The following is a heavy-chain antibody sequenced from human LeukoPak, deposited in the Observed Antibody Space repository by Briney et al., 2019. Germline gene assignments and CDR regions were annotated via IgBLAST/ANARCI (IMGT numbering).Heavy chain of an antibody. D-gene: IGHD1-26*01. CDR1: GGSISSSSDF. V-gene: IGHV4-39*01. J-gene: IGHJ4*02. CDR3: AVLVGATHYFDY. CDR2: MYYSGST. Sequence: SETLSLTCTVSGGSISSSSDFWGWIRQPPRNGLEWIGSMYYSGSTYYNPSLKSRVTISVDTSKNQFSLKLSSVTAADTAVYYGAVLVGATHYFDYWGQGTLVTVSS.